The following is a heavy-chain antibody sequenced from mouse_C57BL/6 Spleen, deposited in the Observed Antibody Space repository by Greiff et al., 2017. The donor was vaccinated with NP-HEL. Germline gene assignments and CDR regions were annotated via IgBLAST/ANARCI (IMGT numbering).Heavy chain of an antibody. V-gene: IGHV1-53*01. J-gene: IGHJ3*01. Sequence: QVQLQQPGTELVKPGASFPLSFTSSGYTFTSYWMHWVKQRPGQGLEWIGNINPSNGGTHYNEKFKSKATLTVDKSSSTAYMQLSSLTSEDSAVYYCARQLNSNGFAYWGQGTLVTVSA. CDR1: GYTFTSYW. D-gene: IGHD2-5*01. CDR3: ARQLNSNGFAY. CDR2: INPSNGGT.